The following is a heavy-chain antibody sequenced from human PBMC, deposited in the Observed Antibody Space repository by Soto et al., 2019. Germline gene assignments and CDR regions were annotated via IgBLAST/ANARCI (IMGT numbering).Heavy chain of an antibody. CDR2: INSDGSST. CDR1: GFTFSSYW. Sequence: PGGSLRLSCAASGFTFSSYWMHWVRQAPGKGLVWVSRINSDGSSTSYADSVKGRFTISRDNAKNPLYLQMNSLRAEDTAVYYCARAPVGVRRSPEDYWGQGTLVTVSP. CDR3: ARAPVGVRRSPEDY. J-gene: IGHJ4*02. V-gene: IGHV3-74*01. D-gene: IGHD1-26*01.